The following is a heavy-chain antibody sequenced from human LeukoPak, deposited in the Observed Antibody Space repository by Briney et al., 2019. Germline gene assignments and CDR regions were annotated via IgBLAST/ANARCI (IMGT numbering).Heavy chain of an antibody. V-gene: IGHV4-59*01. CDR2: IYYSGNT. CDR1: GCSISSYY. CDR3: ARGFRRDGYNIDY. D-gene: IGHD5-24*01. J-gene: IGHJ4*02. Sequence: SETLSLTCTGSGCSISSYYWMWIRHAPGKGLMWIGFIYYSGNTNYTPSLKSRVTISVDTSKNQFSMKLSSVTAADTAVYYCARGFRRDGYNIDYWGQGTLVTVSS.